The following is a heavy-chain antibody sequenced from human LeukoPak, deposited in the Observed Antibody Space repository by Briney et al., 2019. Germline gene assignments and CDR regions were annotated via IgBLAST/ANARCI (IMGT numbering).Heavy chain of an antibody. D-gene: IGHD2-15*01. V-gene: IGHV3-23*01. Sequence: QSGGSLRLSCDASGFTFSSNAMSWVRQAPGKGLEWGSDIGSDVRKHYAEFVKGRFTISRDNSKNTMYLQMNSLRAEDTAVYYCAKDLIGWSFDYWGQGTLVTVSA. CDR2: IGSDVRK. CDR3: AKDLIGWSFDY. J-gene: IGHJ4*02. CDR1: GFTFSSNA.